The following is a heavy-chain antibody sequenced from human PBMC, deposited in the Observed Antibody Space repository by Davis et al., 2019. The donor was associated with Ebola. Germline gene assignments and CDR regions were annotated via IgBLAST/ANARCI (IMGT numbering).Heavy chain of an antibody. CDR1: GYSISSGYY. J-gene: IGHJ4*02. V-gene: IGHV4-61*01. D-gene: IGHD6-13*01. CDR3: ARVPYPSSSWSYYFDY. Sequence: PSETLSLTCTVSGYSISSGYYWGWIRQPPGKGLEWIGYIYYSGSTNYNPSLKSRVTISVDTSKNQFSLKLSSVTAADTAVYYCARVPYPSSSWSYYFDYWGQGTLVTVSS. CDR2: IYYSGST.